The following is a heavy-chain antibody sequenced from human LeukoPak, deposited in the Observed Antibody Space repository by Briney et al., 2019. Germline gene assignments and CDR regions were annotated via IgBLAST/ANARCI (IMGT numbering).Heavy chain of an antibody. CDR1: GYTLTELS. CDR2: FDPEDGET. D-gene: IGHD2-2*01. V-gene: IGHV1-24*01. J-gene: IGHJ4*02. Sequence: ASVKVSCKVSGYTLTELSMHWVRQAPGKGLEWMGGFDPEDGETIYAQKFQGRVTMTEDTSTDTAYMELSSLRSGDTAVYYCATFLPAAPKVYYFDYWGQGTLVTVSS. CDR3: ATFLPAAPKVYYFDY.